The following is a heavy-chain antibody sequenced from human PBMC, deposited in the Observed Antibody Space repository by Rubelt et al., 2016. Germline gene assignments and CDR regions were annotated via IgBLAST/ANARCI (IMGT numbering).Heavy chain of an antibody. CDR3: ARSGAGQVDY. CDR1: GGSISGYY. V-gene: IGHV4-34*01. J-gene: IGHJ4*02. Sequence: QVQLQESGPGLVKPSETLSLTCTVSGGSISGYYWSWIRQPPGKGLEWIGEINHSGSTNYNPSLKSRVTISVDTSKNQCSLKLSSVTAADTAVYYCARSGAGQVDYWGQGTLVTVSS. D-gene: IGHD6-13*01. CDR2: INHSGST.